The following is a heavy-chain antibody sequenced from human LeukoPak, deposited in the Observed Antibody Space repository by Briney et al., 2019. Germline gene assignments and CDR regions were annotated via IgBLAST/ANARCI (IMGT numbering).Heavy chain of an antibody. V-gene: IGHV1-69*05. J-gene: IGHJ4*02. CDR2: IIPILGTA. CDR1: GGTFSSYA. CDR3: ARVAVACRGGADY. Sequence: VKVSCKASGGTFSSYAISWVRQAPGRGLEWMGGIIPILGTANYAQKFQGRVTITTDESTSTAYMELSSLRSEDTAVYYSARVAVACRGGADYWGQGTLVTVSS. D-gene: IGHD6-19*01.